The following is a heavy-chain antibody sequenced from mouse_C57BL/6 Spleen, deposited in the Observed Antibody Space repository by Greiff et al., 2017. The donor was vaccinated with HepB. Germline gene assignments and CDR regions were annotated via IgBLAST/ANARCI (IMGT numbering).Heavy chain of an antibody. CDR3: ARWAGSSHWYCDV. CDR1: GYTFTDYN. Sequence: EVQLQQSGPELVKPGASVKMSCKASGYTFTDYNMHWVKQSHGKSLEWIGYINPNNGGTSYNQKFKGKDTMTVNKSSSTAYMELRSLTSEDSAVYYCARWAGSSHWYCDVWGTGTTVTVSS. V-gene: IGHV1-22*01. CDR2: INPNNGGT. J-gene: IGHJ1*03. D-gene: IGHD1-1*01.